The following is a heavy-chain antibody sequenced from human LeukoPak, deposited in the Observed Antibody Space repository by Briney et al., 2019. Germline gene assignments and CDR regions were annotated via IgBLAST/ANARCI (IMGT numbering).Heavy chain of an antibody. CDR2: IYYRGST. J-gene: IGHJ4*02. Sequence: SETLSLTCSVSGGSINSNYAWTWVRQPPGKGLEWIGEIYYRGSTIYNPSLKSRITISVDTSKNQFSLKLSSVTAADTAVYYCARVRYYYGSGSYWPDYWGQGTLVTVSS. CDR1: GGSINSNYA. CDR3: ARVRYYYGSGSYWPDY. V-gene: IGHV4-4*02. D-gene: IGHD3-10*01.